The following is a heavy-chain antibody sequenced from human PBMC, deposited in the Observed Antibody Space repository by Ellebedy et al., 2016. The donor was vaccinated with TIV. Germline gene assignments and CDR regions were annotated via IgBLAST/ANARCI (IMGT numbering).Heavy chain of an antibody. D-gene: IGHD6-19*01. J-gene: IGHJ4*02. CDR1: GGSFSSYY. Sequence: MPSETLSLTCAVYGGSFSSYYWTWIRQPPGKGLEWIGEINHSGSTNYNPSLKSRVTISVDTSKNQFSLKLSSVTAADTAVYYCARQGHSSGWYVGEYYFDYWGQGTLVTVSS. V-gene: IGHV4-34*01. CDR2: INHSGST. CDR3: ARQGHSSGWYVGEYYFDY.